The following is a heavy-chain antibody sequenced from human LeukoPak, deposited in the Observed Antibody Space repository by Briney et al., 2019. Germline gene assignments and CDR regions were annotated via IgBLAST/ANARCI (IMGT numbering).Heavy chain of an antibody. CDR1: GYPFISYD. CDR2: MRPNNGNT. Sequence: ASVKVSCKASGYPFISYDVNWVRQAAGQGLEWIGWMRPNNGNTGYAQKFQDRVTMTRDTSINTAYMELRSLTSEDTAVYYCARGPPESTSSDSWGQGTLVAISS. D-gene: IGHD2-2*01. J-gene: IGHJ4*02. CDR3: ARGPPESTSSDS. V-gene: IGHV1-8*01.